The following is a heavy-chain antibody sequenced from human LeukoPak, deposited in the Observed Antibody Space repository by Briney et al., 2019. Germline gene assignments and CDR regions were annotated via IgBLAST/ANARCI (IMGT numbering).Heavy chain of an antibody. CDR1: VYSFSTSM. J-gene: IGHJ5*02. V-gene: IGHV5-51*01. CDR2: IYPGGPET. CDR3: ARAGDNRFDP. Sequence: PGESLKISCKASVYSFSTSMIGWVRQMPGKGLEWMGIIYPGGPETRYTPSFQGQVTMSADKSISTAYLQWNSLRASDTAMYYCARAGDNRFDPWGQGTLVTVSS. D-gene: IGHD1-26*01.